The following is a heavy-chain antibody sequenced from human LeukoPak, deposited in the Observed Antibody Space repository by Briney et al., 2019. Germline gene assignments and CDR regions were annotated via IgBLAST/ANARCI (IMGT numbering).Heavy chain of an antibody. CDR2: ISSNGGST. CDR1: GFTFSSYA. V-gene: IGHV3-64*01. Sequence: GGSLRLSCAASGFTFSSYAMHWVRQAPGKGLEYVSAISSNGGSTYYANSVKGRFTISRDNSKNTLYLQMSSLRAEDTAVYYCARAAYLSAMDVWGQGTTVTVSS. J-gene: IGHJ6*02. CDR3: ARAAYLSAMDV. D-gene: IGHD2-21*01.